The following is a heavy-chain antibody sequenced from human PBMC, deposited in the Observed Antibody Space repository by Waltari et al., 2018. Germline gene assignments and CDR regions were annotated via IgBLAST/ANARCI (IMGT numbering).Heavy chain of an antibody. V-gene: IGHV3-43D*03. J-gene: IGHJ6*03. CDR3: ARDSGRGYSYGYLYYYYYMDV. CDR1: GFTFDDYA. CDR2: ISWDGGST. D-gene: IGHD5-18*01. Sequence: EVQLVESGGVVVQPGGSLRLSCAASGFTFDDYAMHWVRQAPGKGLEWVSLISWDGGSTYYADSVKGRFTISRDNSKNTLYLQMGSLRAEDMAVYYCARDSGRGYSYGYLYYYYYMDVWGKWTTVTVSS.